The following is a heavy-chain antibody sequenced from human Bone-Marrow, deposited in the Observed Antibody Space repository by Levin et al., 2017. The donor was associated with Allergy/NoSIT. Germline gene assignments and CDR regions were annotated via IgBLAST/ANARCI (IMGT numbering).Heavy chain of an antibody. Sequence: PGGSLRLSCAASGFTFSYFAMSWVRQAPGKGLEWVSAISGSGGGTYYADSVKGRFTISRDNSKNTLYLQMSSLRAEDTAVYYCAKTPDLDPGYSGNAPNFDSWGQGTLVTVSS. CDR3: AKTPDLDPGYSGNAPNFDS. J-gene: IGHJ4*02. V-gene: IGHV3-23*01. CDR2: ISGSGGGT. D-gene: IGHD5-12*01. CDR1: GFTFSYFA.